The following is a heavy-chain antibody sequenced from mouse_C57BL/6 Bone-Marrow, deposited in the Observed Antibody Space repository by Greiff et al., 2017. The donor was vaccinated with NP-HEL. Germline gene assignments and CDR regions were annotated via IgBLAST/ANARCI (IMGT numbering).Heavy chain of an antibody. CDR3: ARWDSSGLPFAY. Sequence: QVQLQQSGAELARPGASVKLSCKASGYTFTSYGISWVKQRTGQGLEWIGEIYPRSGNTYYNEKFKGKATLTADKSSSTAYMELRSLTSEDSAVYFCARWDSSGLPFAYWGQGTLVTVSA. D-gene: IGHD3-2*02. CDR1: GYTFTSYG. V-gene: IGHV1-81*01. J-gene: IGHJ3*01. CDR2: IYPRSGNT.